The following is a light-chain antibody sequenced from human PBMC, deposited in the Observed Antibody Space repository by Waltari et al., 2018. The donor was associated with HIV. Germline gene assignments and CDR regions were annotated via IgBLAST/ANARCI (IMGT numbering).Light chain of an antibody. V-gene: IGKV4-1*01. CDR1: PSLLYSSNKKNY. CDR3: QQYYSTPYT. Sequence: DIVMTQSPESLTVSLGERATINCNSSPSLLYSSNKKNYLAWYQQKPGQPPKLLIYWASTRESVVPDRVSASVSGTDFTLTIGSLQAGDAAVYYCQQYYSTPYTFGQGTKLEIK. J-gene: IGKJ2*01. CDR2: WAS.